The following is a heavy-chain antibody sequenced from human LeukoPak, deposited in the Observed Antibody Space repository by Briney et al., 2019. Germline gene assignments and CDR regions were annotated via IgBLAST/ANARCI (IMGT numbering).Heavy chain of an antibody. D-gene: IGHD6-13*01. CDR1: GCTVRSYE. Sequence: GGSLRLSCAASGCTVRSYEMNWVRQAAGKGLEWVSYISSTGSTIYYEDSLKGRFTISRDNAKNSLYLQMNSLSAEDTAVYYCARDSEKQQLVRGDYWGQGTLVTVSS. CDR3: ARDSEKQQLVRGDY. J-gene: IGHJ4*02. V-gene: IGHV3-48*03. CDR2: ISSTGSTI.